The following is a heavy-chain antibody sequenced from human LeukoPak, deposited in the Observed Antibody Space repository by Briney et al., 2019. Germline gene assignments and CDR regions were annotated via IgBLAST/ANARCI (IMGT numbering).Heavy chain of an antibody. CDR1: GFTFSRYS. V-gene: IGHV3-21*01. J-gene: IGHJ6*02. D-gene: IGHD3-22*01. Sequence: GGSLRLSCAASGFTFSRYSMNWVRQAPGKGLEWVSSISSGSSYIYYADSVKGRFTISRDNAKKSVYLQMNSLRADDTAVYYCARPFYYDNNGGEGMDVWGQGTTVTVSS. CDR3: ARPFYYDNNGGEGMDV. CDR2: ISSGSSYI.